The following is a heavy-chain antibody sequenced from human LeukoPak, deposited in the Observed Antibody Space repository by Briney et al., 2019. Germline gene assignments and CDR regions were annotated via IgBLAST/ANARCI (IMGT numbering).Heavy chain of an antibody. J-gene: IGHJ4*02. CDR2: IYPGDSDP. D-gene: IGHD3-22*01. CDR3: ASRDSSGYYYFDY. V-gene: IGHV5-51*01. CDR1: GYSFTSYW. Sequence: GAPLKTSSKGFGYSFTSYWIGWVRRMPGKGLEWMGIIYPGDSDPRYSPSFQGQVPISADKAISTAYLQWSSLKASDTAMYYCASRDSSGYYYFDYWGQGTLVTVSS.